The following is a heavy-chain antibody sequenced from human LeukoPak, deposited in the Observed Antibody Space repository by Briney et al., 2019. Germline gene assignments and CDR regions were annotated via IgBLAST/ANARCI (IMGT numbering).Heavy chain of an antibody. D-gene: IGHD5-24*01. CDR1: GGSISSGGYY. Sequence: SETLSLTCTVSGGSISSGGYYWSWIRQHPGKGLEWIGYIYYSGSTYYNPSLKSRVTISVDTSKNQFSLKLSSVTAADTAVYYCARVGPPIQFGFDPWGQGTLVTVSS. CDR2: IYYSGST. V-gene: IGHV4-31*03. CDR3: ARVGPPIQFGFDP. J-gene: IGHJ5*02.